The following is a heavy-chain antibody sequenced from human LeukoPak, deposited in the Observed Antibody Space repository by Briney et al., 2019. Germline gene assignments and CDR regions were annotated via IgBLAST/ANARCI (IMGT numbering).Heavy chain of an antibody. D-gene: IGHD3-22*01. J-gene: IGHJ4*02. V-gene: IGHV4-59*08. Sequence: SETLSLTCTVSSDSITSYYWSWIRQPPGKGLEWIGYIYYSGSTNYNPSLKSRVTISVDTSKNQFSLKLSSVTAADTAVYYCARHYYDSSGYLLYFDYWGQGTLVTVSS. CDR2: IYYSGST. CDR1: SDSITSYY. CDR3: ARHYYDSSGYLLYFDY.